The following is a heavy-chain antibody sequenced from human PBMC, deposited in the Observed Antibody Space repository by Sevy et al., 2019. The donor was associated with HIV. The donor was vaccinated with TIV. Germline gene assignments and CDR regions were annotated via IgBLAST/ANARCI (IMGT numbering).Heavy chain of an antibody. V-gene: IGHV3-7*01. CDR1: GFTNDFW. CDR3: TRDRSYGYFDS. Sequence: GGSLRLSCSASGFTNDFWMSWVRQAPGKALEWVANIKQDGSEMFYVDSVEGRFIIARDKAKNSIYLQMNTLQVEDTAVYYCTRDRSYGYFDSWGQGTLVTVS. D-gene: IGHD5-18*01. CDR2: IKQDGSEM. J-gene: IGHJ4*02.